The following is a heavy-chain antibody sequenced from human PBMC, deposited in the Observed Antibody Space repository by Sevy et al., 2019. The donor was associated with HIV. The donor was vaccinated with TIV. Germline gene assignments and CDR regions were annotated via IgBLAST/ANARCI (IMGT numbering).Heavy chain of an antibody. J-gene: IGHJ4*02. CDR1: GFTFAKYS. V-gene: IGHV3-23*01. Sequence: GGSLRLSCAASGFTFAKYSMSWVRQAPGKGLEWVSTFSFGCGRINYADSVKGRFTISRDDSKNTLFLQMNSLRAKDTATYFCAREGCTQPHDYWGQGTLVTVSS. D-gene: IGHD2-8*01. CDR3: AREGCTQPHDY. CDR2: FSFGCGRI.